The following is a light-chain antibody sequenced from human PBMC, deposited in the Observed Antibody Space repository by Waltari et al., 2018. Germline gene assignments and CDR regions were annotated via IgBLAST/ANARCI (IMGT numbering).Light chain of an antibody. J-gene: IGLJ3*02. CDR2: YKSDSDK. V-gene: IGLV5-45*01. CDR3: LIWHNSAWV. Sequence: QAVLTQPASLSASPGASASLTCTSRSGINVGSYRIYWYQQKPGSPPQYLLRYKSDSDKQQGSGVPSRFSGSKDTSANAGILLISGLQSEDEADYYCLIWHNSAWVFGGGTKLTVL. CDR1: SGINVGSYR.